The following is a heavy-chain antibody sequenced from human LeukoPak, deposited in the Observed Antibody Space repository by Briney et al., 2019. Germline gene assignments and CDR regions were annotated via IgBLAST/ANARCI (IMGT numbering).Heavy chain of an antibody. CDR1: GVSVASGPNY. D-gene: IGHD4-17*01. J-gene: IGHJ4*02. CDR3: ARDRGNGDYGDYFDS. CDR2: IQTSGRV. V-gene: IGHV4-61*02. Sequence: KPSQTLSLTCRVSGVSVASGPNYWNCIRRPAGQGLEWIGRIQTSGRVNYHPSLKSRVTVYLDTTKNLVSLQLTSVTAADTAVYYCARDRGNGDYGDYFDSWGQGTQVTVSS.